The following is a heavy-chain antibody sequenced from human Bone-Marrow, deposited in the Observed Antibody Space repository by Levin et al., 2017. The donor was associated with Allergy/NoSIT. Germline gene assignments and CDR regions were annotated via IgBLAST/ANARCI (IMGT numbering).Heavy chain of an antibody. V-gene: IGHV3-74*01. Sequence: PGESLKISCAASGFTFSKYWMHWVRQAPGKGLEWVARASDDGSNRGYVDSVKGRFTISRDNAKNTVFLQMSSLRAEDTAVYYCASEWSGWATFDYWGQGALVTVSS. CDR1: GFTFSKYW. CDR2: ASDDGSNR. D-gene: IGHD3-3*01. CDR3: ASEWSGWATFDY. J-gene: IGHJ4*02.